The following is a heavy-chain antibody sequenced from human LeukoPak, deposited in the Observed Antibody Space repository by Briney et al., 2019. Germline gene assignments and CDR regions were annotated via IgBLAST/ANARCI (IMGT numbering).Heavy chain of an antibody. V-gene: IGHV5-51*01. CDR3: ASGAGIAAPGTYDAFDI. CDR1: GYSFTTYW. J-gene: IGHJ3*02. CDR2: IYPGDSDT. D-gene: IGHD6-13*01. Sequence: GESLKISCKGSGYSFTTYWIGWVRQMPGKGLESMGIIYPGDSDTKYSPSFQGQVTISADRSISTAYLQWSSLKAPDTAMYYCASGAGIAAPGTYDAFDIWGQGTMVTVSS.